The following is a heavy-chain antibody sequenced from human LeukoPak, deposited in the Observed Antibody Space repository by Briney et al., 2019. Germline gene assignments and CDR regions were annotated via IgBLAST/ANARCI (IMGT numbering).Heavy chain of an antibody. V-gene: IGHV3-23*01. Sequence: GGSLRLSCAASGFTFRNYAMSWVRQAPGKGLEWVSAITSGSSTYYADSVKGRFTISRDNSRNALYLQMNSLRAEDTAIYYVARGDCSGGSCYSQLWDCWGQGTLVTVSS. J-gene: IGHJ4*02. CDR1: GFTFRNYA. CDR3: ARGDCSGGSCYSQLWDC. D-gene: IGHD2-15*01. CDR2: ITSGSST.